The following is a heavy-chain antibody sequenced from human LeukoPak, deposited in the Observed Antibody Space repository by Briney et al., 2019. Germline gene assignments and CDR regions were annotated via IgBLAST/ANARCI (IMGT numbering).Heavy chain of an antibody. CDR2: ISAYNGKT. V-gene: IGHV1-18*01. J-gene: IGHJ5*02. D-gene: IGHD6-19*01. CDR3: AREHESSGWYGVWFDP. Sequence: ASVKVSCKASGYTFSSCGVSWVRQAPGQGLEWMGWISAYNGKTNYAQKLQGRVTMTTDTSTSTVYMELRSLRSDDTAVYYCAREHESSGWYGVWFDPWGQGTLVTVSS. CDR1: GYTFSSCG.